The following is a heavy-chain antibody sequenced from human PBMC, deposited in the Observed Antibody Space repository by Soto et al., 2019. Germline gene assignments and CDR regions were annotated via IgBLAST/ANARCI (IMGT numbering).Heavy chain of an antibody. J-gene: IGHJ4*02. Sequence: PSETLSLTCTVSGGSISSGDYYWSWIRQPPGKGLEWIGYIYYSGSTYYNPSLKSRVTISVDTSKNQFSLELSSVTAADTAVYYCARADYYGSGRFKESRAYFDYWGQGTLVTVSS. D-gene: IGHD3-10*01. CDR2: IYYSGST. CDR1: GGSISSGDYY. CDR3: ARADYYGSGRFKESRAYFDY. V-gene: IGHV4-30-4*01.